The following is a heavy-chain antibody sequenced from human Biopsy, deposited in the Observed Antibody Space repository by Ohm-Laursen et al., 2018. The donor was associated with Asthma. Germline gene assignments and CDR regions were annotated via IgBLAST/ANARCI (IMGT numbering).Heavy chain of an antibody. CDR2: VHSTGST. V-gene: IGHV4-59*13. D-gene: IGHD3-10*01. CDR1: PGSINDYY. J-gene: IGHJ6*02. Sequence: SETLSLTCTVSPGSINDYYWNWIRQFPGKGLEWIGYVHSTGSTRFNPSLKSRLTISVDTSVDQVSLKLTSVTAADTAVYYCARVRGDGSGSSIDNYFGMDVWGQGTTVTVSS. CDR3: ARVRGDGSGSSIDNYFGMDV.